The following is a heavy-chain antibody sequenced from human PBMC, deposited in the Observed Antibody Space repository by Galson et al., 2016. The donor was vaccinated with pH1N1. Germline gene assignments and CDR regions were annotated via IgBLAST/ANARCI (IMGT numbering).Heavy chain of an antibody. CDR3: TRFSASSYGRAQYYMDV. D-gene: IGHD5-18*01. CDR2: IYPGDSDT. CDR1: GYIFTNYW. V-gene: IGHV5-51*01. J-gene: IGHJ6*03. Sequence: QSGAEVKQPGESLKISCEGSGYIFTNYWIGWVRQMPGKGLELMGIIYPGDSDTRYSPSFQGRVTISVDKSINIAYLQWSNLKASDTAIYFCTRFSASSYGRAQYYMDVWGKGTTVTVSS.